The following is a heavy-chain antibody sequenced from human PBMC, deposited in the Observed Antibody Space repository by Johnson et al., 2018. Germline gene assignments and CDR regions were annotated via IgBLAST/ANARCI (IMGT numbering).Heavy chain of an antibody. Sequence: VQLQESGGGLVQPGGSLRLSCAASGFTFSSYWMHWVRQAPGKGLVWVSRINSDGSSTSYADSVKGRFTISRHNAKNTLYLQMNRLRAEDTAVYYCARDGNGGVVRGYYYYYMDVWGKGTTVTVSS. CDR2: INSDGSST. CDR3: ARDGNGGVVRGYYYYYMDV. V-gene: IGHV3-74*01. CDR1: GFTFSSYW. D-gene: IGHD3-16*01. J-gene: IGHJ6*03.